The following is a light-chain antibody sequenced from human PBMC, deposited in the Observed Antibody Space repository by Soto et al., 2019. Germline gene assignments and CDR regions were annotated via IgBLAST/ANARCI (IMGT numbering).Light chain of an antibody. Sequence: IVMTQSPATLSVSPGERATLSCRASQTLINKLAWFQQEPGQAPRLLIYDASTRATGVPARFSGSGSGTEFTLTISSLQYEDFEVYYCQQYNDWQWTLGQGTKVDIK. CDR2: DAS. CDR1: QTLINK. CDR3: QQYNDWQWT. J-gene: IGKJ1*01. V-gene: IGKV3-15*01.